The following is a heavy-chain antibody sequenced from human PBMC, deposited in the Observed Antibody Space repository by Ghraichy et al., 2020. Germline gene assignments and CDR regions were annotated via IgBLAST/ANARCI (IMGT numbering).Heavy chain of an antibody. V-gene: IGHV3-23*01. D-gene: IGHD6-19*01. CDR1: GFTFSSYA. CDR2: ILPSGDTT. CDR3: VRDSSGYNWYFDL. J-gene: IGHJ2*01. Sequence: LSLTCAASGFTFSSYAMSWVRQAPGKGLEWVSAILPSGDTTYYADSVKGRFTISRDNSKNTLYLEMNSLRAEDTAVYYCVRDSSGYNWYFDLWGRGTLVTVSS.